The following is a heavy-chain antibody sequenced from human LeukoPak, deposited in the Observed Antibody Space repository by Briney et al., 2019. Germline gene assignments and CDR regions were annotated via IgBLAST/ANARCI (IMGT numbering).Heavy chain of an antibody. D-gene: IGHD3-22*01. CDR3: ARDRRGYQRIFDY. Sequence: NSGGSLRLSCAASGFTFSSYAMSWVRQAPGKGLEWVSSISSSSSYIYYADSVKGRFTISRDNAKNSLYLQMNSLRAEDTAVYYCARDRRGYQRIFDYWGQGTLVTVSS. V-gene: IGHV3-21*01. J-gene: IGHJ4*02. CDR2: ISSSSSYI. CDR1: GFTFSSYA.